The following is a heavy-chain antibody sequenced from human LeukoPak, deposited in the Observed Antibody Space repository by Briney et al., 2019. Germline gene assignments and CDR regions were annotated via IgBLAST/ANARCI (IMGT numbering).Heavy chain of an antibody. CDR1: GASIGGSSHY. D-gene: IGHD4-17*01. Sequence: PSETLSLTCSVSGASIGGSSHYWAWIRQPPGKGPEWIGSIYYSGSTYYNPSLKSRVTISVDTSQNQFSLKATFLTVADTAVYYCATLTTMSTWGQGTLVTVSS. CDR3: ATLTTMST. V-gene: IGHV4-39*01. J-gene: IGHJ4*02. CDR2: IYYSGST.